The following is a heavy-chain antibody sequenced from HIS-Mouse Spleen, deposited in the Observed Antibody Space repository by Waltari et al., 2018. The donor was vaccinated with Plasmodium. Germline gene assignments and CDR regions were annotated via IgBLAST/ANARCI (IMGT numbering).Heavy chain of an antibody. CDR1: GFTFSSYW. V-gene: IGHV3-74*01. J-gene: IGHJ4*02. CDR2: INRDGSST. Sequence: VQPGGSLRLSCAASGFTFSSYWMHWVRQAPGKGLVWVSRINRDGSSTSYADSVKGRFTISRDNAKNPLYLQMNSLRAEDTAVYYCARVGDFWSGYCNDYWGQGTLVTVSS. D-gene: IGHD3-3*01. CDR3: ARVGDFWSGYCNDY.